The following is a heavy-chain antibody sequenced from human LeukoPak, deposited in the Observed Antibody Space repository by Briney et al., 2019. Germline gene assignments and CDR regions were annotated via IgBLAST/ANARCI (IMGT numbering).Heavy chain of an antibody. CDR2: IGKNGSWI. J-gene: IGHJ4*02. Sequence: GGSLRLSCAASGFSLSGYWMSWVRQAPGQGLEWVANIGKNGSWIHYADSVKGRFTISRDNAKNSLSLQMNSLRADDTAIYYCARDLDFYATDYWGQGTLVTVSS. V-gene: IGHV3-7*01. D-gene: IGHD2/OR15-2a*01. CDR3: ARDLDFYATDY. CDR1: GFSLSGYW.